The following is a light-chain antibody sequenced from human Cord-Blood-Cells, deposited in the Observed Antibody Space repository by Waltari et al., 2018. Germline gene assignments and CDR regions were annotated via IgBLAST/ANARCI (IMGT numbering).Light chain of an antibody. CDR3: QAWDSSTVV. CDR2: QDS. Sequence: SYELTQPPSVSVSPGQTASITCSGDKWGDKYACWYQQKPGQSHVLVIYQDSKRPSGIPERFSGSNSGNTATLTISGTQAMDEADYYCQAWDSSTVVFGGGTKLTVL. V-gene: IGLV3-1*01. CDR1: KWGDKY. J-gene: IGLJ2*01.